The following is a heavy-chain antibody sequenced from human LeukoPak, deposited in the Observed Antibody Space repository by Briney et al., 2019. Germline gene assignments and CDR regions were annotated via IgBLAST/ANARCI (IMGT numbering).Heavy chain of an antibody. CDR3: ARKLGTVDDY. D-gene: IGHD7-27*01. V-gene: IGHV3-53*01. J-gene: IGHJ4*02. CDR1: GFTFSTNY. CDR2: IYSGGSP. Sequence: GGSLRLSCAASGFTFSTNYMSWVRQSPGKGLEWVSVIYSGGSPYYSDSVKGRFTISRDNSKNTLYLQMNSLRVEDTAMYYCARKLGTVDDYWGQGTLVTVSS.